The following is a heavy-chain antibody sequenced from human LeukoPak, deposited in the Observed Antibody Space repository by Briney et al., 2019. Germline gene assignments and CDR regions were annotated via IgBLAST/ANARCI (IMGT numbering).Heavy chain of an antibody. CDR3: ARGYLSSGYYYVGLDY. V-gene: IGHV1-18*01. D-gene: IGHD3-22*01. CDR2: ISAYNGNT. CDR1: GYTFTSYG. Sequence: ASVKVSCKASGYTFTSYGISWVRQAPGQGLEWMGWISAYNGNTNYAQKLQGRVTMTTDTSTSTAYMELRSLRSDDTAVYYCARGYLSSGYYYVGLDYWGQGTLVTVSS. J-gene: IGHJ4*02.